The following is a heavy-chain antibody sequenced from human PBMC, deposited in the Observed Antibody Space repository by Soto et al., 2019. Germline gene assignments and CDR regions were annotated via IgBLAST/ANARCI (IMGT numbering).Heavy chain of an antibody. Sequence: PSGTLSLTCAVYGGSFRNYFWTWIRQAPGKGLEWIGEMNDSGSTNYNPSLKSRVTISVDTSKNQFSLKLNSVTAADTAVYYCASGQQLVRNYWGQGTLVTVSS. D-gene: IGHD6-13*01. J-gene: IGHJ4*02. CDR1: GGSFRNYF. V-gene: IGHV4-34*01. CDR2: MNDSGST. CDR3: ASGQQLVRNY.